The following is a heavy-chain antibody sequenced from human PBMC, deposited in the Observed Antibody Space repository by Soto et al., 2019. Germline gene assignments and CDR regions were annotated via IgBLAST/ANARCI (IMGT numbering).Heavy chain of an antibody. J-gene: IGHJ5*02. V-gene: IGHV4-59*01. CDR2: VYYTGTT. D-gene: IGHD4-17*01. CDR1: GGSIGSYH. CDR3: ARDTVLTGMFDL. Sequence: SETLSLTCTVSGGSIGSYHWSWVRQPPGKGREWIASVYYTGTTNYTPSLGSRVTISIDAPENQISLKLTSVTAADTAFYYCARDTVLTGMFDLWGQGTLVAVS.